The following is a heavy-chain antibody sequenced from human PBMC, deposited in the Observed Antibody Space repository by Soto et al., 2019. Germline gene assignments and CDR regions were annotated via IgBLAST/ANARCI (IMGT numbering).Heavy chain of an antibody. Sequence: QVQLVQSGAEVKKPESSVRVSCKASGGTFNSYAITWVRQAPGQGLEWMGGTIPMFGTTNYAEKFQGRVTIIADESKNTTTMELSSLRSEDKATYFCTSCGNRYHSIGYGIGIYGMDVWGQGTTVIVSS. J-gene: IGHJ6*02. CDR1: GGTFNSYA. CDR2: TIPMFGTT. V-gene: IGHV1-69*12. D-gene: IGHD3-22*01. CDR3: TSCGNRYHSIGYGIGIYGMDV.